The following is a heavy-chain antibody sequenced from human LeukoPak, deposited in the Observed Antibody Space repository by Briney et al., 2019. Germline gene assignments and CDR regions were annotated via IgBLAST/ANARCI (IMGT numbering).Heavy chain of an antibody. J-gene: IGHJ4*02. CDR3: AAGDVSVAGSTMDS. V-gene: IGHV1-58*02. CDR2: IVVGSGNT. CDR1: GYTFTGYY. Sequence: SVKVSCKASGYTFTGYYMHWVRQAPGQGLEWIGWIVVGSGNTNYAQKFQERVTITRDMSTSTAYMELSSLRSEDTAVYYCAAGDVSVAGSTMDSWGQGTLVTVSS. D-gene: IGHD6-19*01.